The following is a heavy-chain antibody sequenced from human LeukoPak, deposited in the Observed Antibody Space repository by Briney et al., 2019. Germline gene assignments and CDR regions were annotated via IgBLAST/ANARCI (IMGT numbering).Heavy chain of an antibody. V-gene: IGHV4-4*07. CDR3: ARDSRRYSSSWYDNDNWFDP. D-gene: IGHD6-13*01. CDR1: GGSISSYY. Sequence: PSETLSLTCTVSGGSISSYYWSWLRQPAGKGLEWIGRIYTSGSTNYNPSLKSRVTMSVDTSKNQFSRKLTSVTAAHTAVYYCARDSRRYSSSWYDNDNWFDPWGQGTLVTVSS. CDR2: IYTSGST. J-gene: IGHJ5*02.